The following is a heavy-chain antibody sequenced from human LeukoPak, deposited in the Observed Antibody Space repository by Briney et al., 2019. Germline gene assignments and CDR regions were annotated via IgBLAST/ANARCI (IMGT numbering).Heavy chain of an antibody. CDR2: INPNSGNT. CDR1: GYTFTSYG. V-gene: IGHV1-8*02. CDR3: ARGSDTEFDP. J-gene: IGHJ5*02. Sequence: ASVKVSCKASGYTFTSYGISWVRQAPGQGLEWMGWINPNSGNTGYAQKFQGRVTMTRNTSISTAYVELSSLRSEDTAVYYCARGSDTEFDPWGQGTLVTVSS.